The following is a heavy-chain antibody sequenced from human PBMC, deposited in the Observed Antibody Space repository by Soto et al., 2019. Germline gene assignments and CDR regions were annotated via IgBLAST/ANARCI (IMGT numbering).Heavy chain of an antibody. CDR3: ARSPIMITFGGVIVAHFDY. J-gene: IGHJ4*02. Sequence: SETLSLTCTVSGGSISSSSYYWGWIRQPPGKGLEWIGSIYYSGSTYYNPSLKSRITISVDTSKNQFSLKLSSVTAADTAVYYCARSPIMITFGGVIVAHFDYWGQGTLVTVSS. CDR2: IYYSGST. D-gene: IGHD3-16*02. CDR1: GGSISSSSYY. V-gene: IGHV4-39*01.